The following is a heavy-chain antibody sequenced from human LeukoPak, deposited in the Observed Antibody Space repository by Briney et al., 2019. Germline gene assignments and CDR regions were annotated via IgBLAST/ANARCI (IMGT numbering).Heavy chain of an antibody. CDR2: INAGNGNT. D-gene: IGHD5/OR15-5a*01. V-gene: IGHV1-3*03. Sequence: GASVKVSCKASGYTFTYYAVNWVRQAPGQRLEWMGWINAGNGNTKYSQEFQGRVTIIRDASASTVYMELSSLRSDDMAVYYCARGIWSSHSVGYYFDFWGQGTLVTVSS. J-gene: IGHJ4*02. CDR3: ARGIWSSHSVGYYFDF. CDR1: GYTFTYYA.